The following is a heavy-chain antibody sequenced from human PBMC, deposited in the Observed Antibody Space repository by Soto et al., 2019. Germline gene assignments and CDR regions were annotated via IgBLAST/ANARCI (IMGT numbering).Heavy chain of an antibody. Sequence: QVQLQESGPGLVKPSETLSLTCTVSGGSISSYYWSWIRQPPGKGLDWLGYIYYSGSTNYNPSLKSRVTISVDTARNQSSLKLSSVTAADTAVYYCARHHPDILTGYYNPYFDYWGQGTLVTVSS. J-gene: IGHJ4*02. CDR2: IYYSGST. D-gene: IGHD3-9*01. CDR1: GGSISSYY. CDR3: ARHHPDILTGYYNPYFDY. V-gene: IGHV4-59*08.